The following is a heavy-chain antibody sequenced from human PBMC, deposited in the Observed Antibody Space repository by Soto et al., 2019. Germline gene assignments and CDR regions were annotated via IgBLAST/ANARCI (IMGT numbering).Heavy chain of an antibody. CDR1: GFTFRSYG. D-gene: IGHD5-12*01. CDR3: ARDRAGVGYNIDV. V-gene: IGHV3-33*01. Sequence: QVQLVESGGGVVQPGRSLRLSCAASGFTFRSYGMHWVRQAPGKGLEWVAVIWNDGSERYYADSMKGRFTISRDNSKNTLDLQMNSLRAEDTAVYYCARDRAGVGYNIDVWGQGTTVTVSS. CDR2: IWNDGSER. J-gene: IGHJ6*02.